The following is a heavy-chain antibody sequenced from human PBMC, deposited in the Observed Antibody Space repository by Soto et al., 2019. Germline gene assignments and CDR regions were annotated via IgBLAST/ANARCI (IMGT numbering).Heavy chain of an antibody. Sequence: EVQLVESGGGLVQPGGSLRLSCAASGFTFSSYSMNWVRQAPGKGLEWVSYISSSSSSIYFADSVKGRFTISRDNAKNSMYLQMNGLSAEDLCGNFFSRDLIVVVRGTMPSFQYYYVMDVGGQGTTVTVSS. D-gene: IGHD2-2*01. CDR2: ISSSSSSI. J-gene: IGHJ6*01. CDR3: SRDLIVVVRGTMPSFQYYYVMDV. CDR1: GFTFSSYS. V-gene: IGHV3-48*01.